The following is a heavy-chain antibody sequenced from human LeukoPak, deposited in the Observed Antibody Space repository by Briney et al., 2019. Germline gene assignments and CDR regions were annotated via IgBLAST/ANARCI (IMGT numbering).Heavy chain of an antibody. Sequence: ASVKVSCKTSGYTFSTYYIHWVRRAPGQGLEWMGWINPKSGGTNSAQKFQGRVTMTRDTSISTTYMELSRLTSDDTAVYYCATSRYAPGSYYPMDYWGQGTLVTVSS. J-gene: IGHJ4*02. V-gene: IGHV1-2*02. CDR2: INPKSGGT. CDR3: ATSRYAPGSYYPMDY. D-gene: IGHD3-10*01. CDR1: GYTFSTYY.